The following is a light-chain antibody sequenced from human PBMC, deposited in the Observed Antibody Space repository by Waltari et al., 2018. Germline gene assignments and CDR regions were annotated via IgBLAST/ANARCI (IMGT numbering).Light chain of an antibody. CDR3: LQDFSYPRT. J-gene: IGKJ1*01. CDR1: QDIRSE. Sequence: AIQMTQSPSSLSASVGDRVTITCRASQDIRSELGWYQQKPGKAPTLLIFAASILQSGVSSRFSGSGSGTDFTLTISSLKPDDFATYYCLQDFSYPRTFGQGTRVEF. CDR2: AAS. V-gene: IGKV1-6*01.